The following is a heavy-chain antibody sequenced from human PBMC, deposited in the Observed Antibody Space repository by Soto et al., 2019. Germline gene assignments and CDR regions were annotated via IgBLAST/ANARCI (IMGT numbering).Heavy chain of an antibody. CDR3: AKELQRGMDV. J-gene: IGHJ6*02. CDR2: VHPNSGGT. CDR1: GYTFSVYH. V-gene: IGHV1-2*02. Sequence: QVHLVQSGAEGKQPGASVKVSCKASGYTFSVYHMHWVRQAPGQGLEWMGWVHPNSGGTNYAQSFEGRATMTRDTHINTAYMELSRLTSDDTAVYYCAKELQRGMDVCGQGATVIVSS. D-gene: IGHD4-4*01.